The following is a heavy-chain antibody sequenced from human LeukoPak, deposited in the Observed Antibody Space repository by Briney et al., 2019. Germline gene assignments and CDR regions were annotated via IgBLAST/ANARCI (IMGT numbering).Heavy chain of an antibody. CDR2: ISGSSGST. J-gene: IGHJ6*03. D-gene: IGHD6-13*01. CDR3: AKDFDGSTWFGRNYMDV. Sequence: GGSLRLSCAASGFTFSSYAMCWVRQAPGKGLEWVSGISGSSGSTYYLDSVKGRFTISRDNSKNTLYLQMNSLRAEDTAVYYCAKDFDGSTWFGRNYMDVWGKGTTVTVSS. V-gene: IGHV3-23*01. CDR1: GFTFSSYA.